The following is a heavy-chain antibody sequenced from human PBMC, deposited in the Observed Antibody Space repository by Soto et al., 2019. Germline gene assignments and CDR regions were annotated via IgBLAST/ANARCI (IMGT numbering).Heavy chain of an antibody. J-gene: IGHJ4*02. CDR2: INHSGST. CDR1: CGSFSGYY. CDR3: ARTSRFDC. V-gene: IGHV4-34*01. Sequence: QVQLQQWGAGLLKPSETLSLTCAVYCGSFSGYYWSWIRQPPGKGLEWIGEINHSGSTNYNPSLXSXFXXSVDTSQNQFSLKLSSVTAADTAVYYCARTSRFDCWGQGTLVTVSS. D-gene: IGHD6-6*01.